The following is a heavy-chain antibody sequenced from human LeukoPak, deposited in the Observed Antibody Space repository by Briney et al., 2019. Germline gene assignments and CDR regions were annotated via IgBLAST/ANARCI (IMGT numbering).Heavy chain of an antibody. CDR1: GFTFNNYW. D-gene: IGHD3-16*01. CDR3: ARVMAASVWRSYGSYYYYYYMDV. J-gene: IGHJ6*03. V-gene: IGHV3-7*01. Sequence: GGSLRLSCAASGFTFNNYWMGWVRQAPGKGLEWVANIKEDGSEKNYVDSVKGRFTISRDNAKNSLYLQMSSLRAADTAVCYCARVMAASVWRSYGSYYYYYYMDVWGKGTTVTVSS. CDR2: IKEDGSEK.